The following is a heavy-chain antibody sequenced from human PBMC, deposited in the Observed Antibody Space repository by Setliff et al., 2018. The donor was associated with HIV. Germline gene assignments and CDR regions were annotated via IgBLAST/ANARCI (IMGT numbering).Heavy chain of an antibody. D-gene: IGHD2-8*01. J-gene: IGHJ3*02. CDR1: GGSVSSRGYY. V-gene: IGHV4-39*02. CDR2: ILYGGNT. Sequence: SETLSLTCTVSGGSVSSRGYYWGWICQPPGKGPEWIANILYGGNTYCNPSLKSRVTISVDTSKNHFSLKLNSVTAADTAVYFCARPTTGVGGGAAFDIWGQGTMVTVSS. CDR3: ARPTTGVGGGAAFDI.